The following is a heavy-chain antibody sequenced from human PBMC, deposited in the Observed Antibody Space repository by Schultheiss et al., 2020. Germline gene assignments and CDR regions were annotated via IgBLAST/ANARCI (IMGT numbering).Heavy chain of an antibody. CDR3: ARDYHVLRFLEWLFPYYYYGMDV. V-gene: IGHV4-34*01. CDR2: INHSGST. CDR1: GGSFSGYY. D-gene: IGHD3-3*01. Sequence: AETLALTGAVYGGSFSGYYWSWIRQPPGKGLEWIGEINHSGSTNYNPSLKSRVTISVDTSKNQFSLKLSSVTAADTAVYYCARDYHVLRFLEWLFPYYYYGMDVWGQGTPVTVSS. J-gene: IGHJ6*02.